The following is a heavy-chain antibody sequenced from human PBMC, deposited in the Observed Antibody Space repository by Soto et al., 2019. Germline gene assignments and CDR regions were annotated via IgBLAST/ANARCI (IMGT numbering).Heavy chain of an antibody. V-gene: IGHV1-69*13. CDR1: GGTFSSYA. Sequence: SVKVSCKASGGTFSSYAISWVRQAPGQGLEWMGGIIPIFGTANYAQKFQGRVTITADESTSTAYMELSSLRSEDTAVYYCARVTGTTRYYYYYGMDVWGQGTTVTVSS. CDR3: ARVTGTTRYYYYYGMDV. CDR2: IIPIFGTA. D-gene: IGHD1-7*01. J-gene: IGHJ6*02.